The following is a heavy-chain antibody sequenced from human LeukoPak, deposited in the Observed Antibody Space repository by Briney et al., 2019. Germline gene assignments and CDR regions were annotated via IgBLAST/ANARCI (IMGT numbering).Heavy chain of an antibody. V-gene: IGHV4-59*08. J-gene: IGHJ4*02. CDR2: IYYSGST. CDR3: ARAPPLGYYDSSGYFDY. Sequence: SETLSLTCTVSGGSISSYYWSWIRQPPGKGLEWIGYIYYSGSTNYNPSLKSRVTISVDTSKNQFSLKLSSVTAADTAVYYCARAPPLGYYDSSGYFDYWGQGTLVTVSS. D-gene: IGHD3-22*01. CDR1: GGSISSYY.